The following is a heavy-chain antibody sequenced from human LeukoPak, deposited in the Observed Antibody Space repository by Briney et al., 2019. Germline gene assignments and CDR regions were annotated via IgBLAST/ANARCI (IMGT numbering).Heavy chain of an antibody. J-gene: IGHJ4*02. Sequence: ASVKVSCMASGYTFTSYAMNWVRQAPGQGLEWMGWINTNTGNPTYAQGFTGRFVFSLDTSVSTAYLQISSLKAEDTAVYYCARDHHDSSGYLQYYFDYWGQGTLVTVSS. V-gene: IGHV7-4-1*02. CDR1: GYTFTSYA. CDR2: INTNTGNP. CDR3: ARDHHDSSGYLQYYFDY. D-gene: IGHD3-22*01.